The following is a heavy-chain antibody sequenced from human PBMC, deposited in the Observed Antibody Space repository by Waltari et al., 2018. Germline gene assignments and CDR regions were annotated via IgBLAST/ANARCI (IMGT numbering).Heavy chain of an antibody. D-gene: IGHD6-13*01. Sequence: EVQLLESGGGLVQPGGSLRLSCAASGFTFSSYAMSWVRQAPGKGLEWVSAISGSGGSTYYAASVKGRFTISRDNSKNTLYLQMNSLRAEDTAVYYCAKEAAAGYYYYYYMDVWGKGTTVTVSS. CDR3: AKEAAAGYYYYYYMDV. J-gene: IGHJ6*03. CDR1: GFTFSSYA. CDR2: ISGSGGST. V-gene: IGHV3-23*01.